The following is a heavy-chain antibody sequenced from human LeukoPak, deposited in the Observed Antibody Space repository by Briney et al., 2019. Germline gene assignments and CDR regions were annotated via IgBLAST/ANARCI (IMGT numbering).Heavy chain of an antibody. D-gene: IGHD3-10*01. CDR2: INHSGRT. CDR3: ARAYYSTSWFPH. J-gene: IGHJ5*02. CDR1: GVSLNGYY. V-gene: IGHV4-34*01. Sequence: SETLSLTCAVSGVSLNGYYWGWIRQTPGKGLEWIGEINHSGRTNYNPSLKSRVNISADTSKNQSSLELRSVTAADTAVYYCARAYYSTSWFPHWGQGALVTVSS.